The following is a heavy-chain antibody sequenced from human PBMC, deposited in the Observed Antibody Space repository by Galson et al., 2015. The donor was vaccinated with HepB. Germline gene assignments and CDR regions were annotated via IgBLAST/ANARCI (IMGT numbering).Heavy chain of an antibody. CDR1: GFTFSSYA. CDR2: ISYDGSNK. Sequence: SLRLSCAASGFTFSSYAMSWVRQAPGKGLEWVAVISYDGSNKYYADSVKGRFTISRDNSKNTLYLQMNSLRAEDTAVYYCARGPYGSGSYGWFDPWGQGTLVTVSS. CDR3: ARGPYGSGSYGWFDP. J-gene: IGHJ5*02. D-gene: IGHD3-10*01. V-gene: IGHV3-30-3*01.